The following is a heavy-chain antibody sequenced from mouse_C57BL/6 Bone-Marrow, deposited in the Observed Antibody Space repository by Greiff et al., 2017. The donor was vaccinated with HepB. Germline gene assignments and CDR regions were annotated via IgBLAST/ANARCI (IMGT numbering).Heavy chain of an antibody. J-gene: IGHJ2*01. CDR1: GFTFSSYA. Sequence: EVMLVESGGGLVKPGGSLKLSCAASGFTFSSYAMSWVRQTPEKRLEWVATISDGGSYTYYPDNVKGRFTISRDNAKNNLYLQMSHLKSEDTAMYYCATYYYGRDWGQGTTLTVSS. D-gene: IGHD1-1*01. V-gene: IGHV5-4*03. CDR2: ISDGGSYT. CDR3: ATYYYGRD.